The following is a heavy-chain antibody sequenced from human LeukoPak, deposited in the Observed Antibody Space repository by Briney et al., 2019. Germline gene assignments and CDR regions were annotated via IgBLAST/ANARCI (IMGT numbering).Heavy chain of an antibody. CDR1: GGSFSGYY. D-gene: IGHD3-22*01. V-gene: IGHV4-34*01. CDR3: ARGMFYYDSSGSYY. CDR2: INHSGST. J-gene: IGHJ4*02. Sequence: SETLSLTCAVYGGSFSGYYWSWIRQPPGKGLEWIGEINHSGSTNYNLSLKSRVTISVDTSKNQFSLKLSSVTAADTAVYYCARGMFYYDSSGSYYWGQGTLVTVSS.